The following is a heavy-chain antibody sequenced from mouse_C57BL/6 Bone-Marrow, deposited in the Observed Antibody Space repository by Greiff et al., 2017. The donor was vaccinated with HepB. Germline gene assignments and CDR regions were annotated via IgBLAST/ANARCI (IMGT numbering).Heavy chain of an antibody. J-gene: IGHJ4*01. Sequence: VQLKESGPGLVKPSQSLSLTCSVTGYSITSGYYWNWIRQFPGNKLEWMGYISYDGSNNYNPSLKNRISITRDTSKNQFFLKLNSVTTEDTATYYCARRGLRRNYAMDYWGQGTSVTVSS. CDR3: ARRGLRRNYAMDY. CDR2: ISYDGSN. D-gene: IGHD2-2*01. CDR1: GYSITSGYY. V-gene: IGHV3-6*01.